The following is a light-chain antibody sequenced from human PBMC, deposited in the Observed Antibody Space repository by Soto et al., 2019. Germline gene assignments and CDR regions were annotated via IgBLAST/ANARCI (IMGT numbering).Light chain of an antibody. CDR3: ISYTGSSTSYV. CDR2: EVT. Sequence: QSVLTQPASVSGSPGQSITISCSGTSSDVGSYIHVAWYQQFPGKTPKLNIYEVTYRPSGVAHRFSASKSGNTASLTISVLQAGDEADYYCISYTGSSTSYVFGTGTQLTVL. V-gene: IGLV2-14*01. J-gene: IGLJ1*01. CDR1: SSDVGSYIH.